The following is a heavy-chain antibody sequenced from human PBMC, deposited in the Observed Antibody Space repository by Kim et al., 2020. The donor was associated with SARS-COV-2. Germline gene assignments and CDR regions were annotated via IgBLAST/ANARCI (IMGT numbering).Heavy chain of an antibody. CDR3: ARDGAYDYVWGSYRPLDY. J-gene: IGHJ4*02. V-gene: IGHV1-46*01. Sequence: ASVKVSCKASGYTFTSYYMHWVRQAPGQGLEWMGIINPSGGNTSYAQKFQGRVTMTRDTSTSTVYMELSSLRSEDTAVYYCARDGAYDYVWGSYRPLDYWGQGTLVTVSS. CDR1: GYTFTSYY. D-gene: IGHD3-16*02. CDR2: INPSGGNT.